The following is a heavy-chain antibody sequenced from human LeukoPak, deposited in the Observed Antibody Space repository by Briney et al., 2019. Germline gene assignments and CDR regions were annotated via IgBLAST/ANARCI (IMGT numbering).Heavy chain of an antibody. CDR3: ATWGYFDWLSQNYYGMDV. Sequence: GGSLRLSCAASGFTFGSYGMHWVRQAPGKGLEWVAFTRYDGSDKYYVDSVKGRFTISRDNTKNTLYLQMNSLRAEDTAVYYCATWGYFDWLSQNYYGMDVWGQGTTVTVSS. D-gene: IGHD3-9*01. CDR2: TRYDGSDK. CDR1: GFTFGSYG. V-gene: IGHV3-30*02. J-gene: IGHJ6*02.